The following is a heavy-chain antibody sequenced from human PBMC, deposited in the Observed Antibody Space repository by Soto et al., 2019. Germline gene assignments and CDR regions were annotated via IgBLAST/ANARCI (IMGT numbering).Heavy chain of an antibody. J-gene: IGHJ6*02. CDR1: GGTFSSYA. D-gene: IGHD6-13*01. CDR2: IIPIFGTA. V-gene: IGHV1-69*01. CDR3: ARGVAAAGKNYYYSGMDV. Sequence: QVQLVQSGAEVKKPGSSVKVSCKASGGTFSSYAISWVRQAPGQGLEWMGGIIPIFGTANYAQKFQGRVTITADESTSTAYMELSSLRSEDTAVYYCARGVAAAGKNYYYSGMDVWGQGTTVTVSS.